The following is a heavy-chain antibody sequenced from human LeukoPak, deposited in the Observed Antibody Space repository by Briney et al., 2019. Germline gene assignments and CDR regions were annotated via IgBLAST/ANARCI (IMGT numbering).Heavy chain of an antibody. J-gene: IGHJ5*02. Sequence: SETLSLTCTVSGGSISSSSYYWGWIRQPPGKGLEWIGSIYYSGSTYYNPSLKSRVTISVDTSKNQFSLKLSSVTAADTAVYYCARDYYGSGSSLNWFDPWGQGTLVTVSS. V-gene: IGHV4-39*07. D-gene: IGHD3-10*01. CDR1: GGSISSSSYY. CDR3: ARDYYGSGSSLNWFDP. CDR2: IYYSGST.